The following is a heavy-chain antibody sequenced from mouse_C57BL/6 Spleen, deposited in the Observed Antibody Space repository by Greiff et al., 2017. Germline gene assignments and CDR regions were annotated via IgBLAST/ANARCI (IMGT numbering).Heavy chain of an antibody. CDR2: IDPSDSYT. Sequence: QVQLQQPGAELVRPGTSVKLSCKASGYTFTSYWMHWVKQRPGQGLEWIGVIDPSDSYTNYNQKFKGKATLTVDTSSSTAYMQLSSLTSEDSAVYYCARGGYGVAYWGQGTLVTVSA. J-gene: IGHJ3*01. D-gene: IGHD2-2*01. CDR3: ARGGYGVAY. V-gene: IGHV1-59*01. CDR1: GYTFTSYW.